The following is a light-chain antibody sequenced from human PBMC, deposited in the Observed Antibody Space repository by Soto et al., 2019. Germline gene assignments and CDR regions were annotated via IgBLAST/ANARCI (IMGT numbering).Light chain of an antibody. CDR1: QSISSY. V-gene: IGKV1-39*01. CDR2: AAS. Sequence: DIQMTQSPSSLSASIEDRVTITCRASQSISSYLNWYQQKPGKAPKLLIYAASSLQSGVPSRFSGSGSGTDFTLTISSLQPEDFATYYCQQRYSTPWTFGQGTKVEIK. CDR3: QQRYSTPWT. J-gene: IGKJ1*01.